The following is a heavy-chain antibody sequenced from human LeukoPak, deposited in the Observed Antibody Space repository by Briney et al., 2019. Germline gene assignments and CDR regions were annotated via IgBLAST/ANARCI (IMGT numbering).Heavy chain of an antibody. CDR2: IDNGGSP. CDR1: GFTVSSNY. J-gene: IGHJ4*02. D-gene: IGHD4-23*01. Sequence: QPGGSLRLSCAASGFTVSSNYMSWVRQAPGTGLECVSVIDNGGSPYYADSVKGRFTISRDNSNNTLYLQMNSLRAEDTAVYYCAKSGRGYGGNSLRFDYWGQGTLVTVSS. CDR3: AKSGRGYGGNSLRFDY. V-gene: IGHV3-53*01.